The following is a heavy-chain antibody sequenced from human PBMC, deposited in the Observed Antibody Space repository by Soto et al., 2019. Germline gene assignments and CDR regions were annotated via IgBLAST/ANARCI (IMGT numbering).Heavy chain of an antibody. J-gene: IGHJ3*02. Sequence: ASVKVSCKASGYTFTSYDINRVRQATGQGLEWMGWMNPNSGNTGYAQKFQGRVTMTRNTSISTAYMELSSLRSEDTAVYYCAGGAAVAGTHAFDIWGQGTMVTVSS. D-gene: IGHD6-19*01. CDR2: MNPNSGNT. CDR3: AGGAAVAGTHAFDI. V-gene: IGHV1-8*01. CDR1: GYTFTSYD.